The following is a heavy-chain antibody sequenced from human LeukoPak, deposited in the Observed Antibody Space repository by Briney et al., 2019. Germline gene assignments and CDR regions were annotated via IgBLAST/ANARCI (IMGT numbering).Heavy chain of an antibody. J-gene: IGHJ4*02. CDR2: IRSKTKNYAT. CDR1: GFTFSDSV. V-gene: IGHV3-73*01. CDR3: SSRDGYTGY. Sequence: GGSLRLSCAASGFTFSDSVLHWVRQASGKGPEWVGHIRSKTKNYATSYAASVKGWFTISRDDSKNTAYLQMNSLKTEDTAVYYCSSRDGYTGYWSQGTLVTVSS. D-gene: IGHD5-24*01.